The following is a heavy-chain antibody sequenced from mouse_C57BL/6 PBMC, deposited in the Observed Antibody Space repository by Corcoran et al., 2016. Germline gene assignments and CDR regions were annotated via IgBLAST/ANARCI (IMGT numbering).Heavy chain of an antibody. CDR3: ARGELTGYFDY. D-gene: IGHD4-1*01. CDR1: GYSITSGYY. J-gene: IGHJ2*01. V-gene: IGHV3-6*01. Sequence: DVQLQESGPGLVKPSQALALTCAVTGYSITSGYYWNWIRQFPGNELEWMGYISYDSSNNYNPSLKNRISITRDTSKNQFFMKLNSVTTEDTATYYGARGELTGYFDYWGQGTTLTVSS. CDR2: ISYDSSN.